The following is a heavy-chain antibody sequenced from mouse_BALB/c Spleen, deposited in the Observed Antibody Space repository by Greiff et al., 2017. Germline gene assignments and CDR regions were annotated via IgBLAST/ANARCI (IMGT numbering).Heavy chain of an antibody. CDR1: GFSLTGYG. J-gene: IGHJ3*01. V-gene: IGHV2-6-7*01. Sequence: VQVVESGPGLVAPSQSLSITCTVSGFSLTGYGVNWVRQPPGKGLEWLGMIWGDGSTDYNSALKSRLSISKDNSKSQVFLKMNSLQTDDTARYYSARDGRRRGFAYWGQGTLVTVSA. CDR2: IWGDGST. D-gene: IGHD2-12*01. CDR3: ARDGRRRGFAY.